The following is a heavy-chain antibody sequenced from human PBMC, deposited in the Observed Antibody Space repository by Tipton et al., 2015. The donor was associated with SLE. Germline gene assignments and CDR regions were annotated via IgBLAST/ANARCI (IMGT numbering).Heavy chain of an antibody. CDR3: ARDRVGGGGHFDY. Sequence: TLSLTCAVSGFSFSSGSYWAWIRQPPGKGLEWVGTIYHTGTTYYKPSLNSRVTISVDTSKNQFSLKLISVTAADTAVYYCARDRVGGGGHFDYWGQGTLVTVSS. J-gene: IGHJ4*02. V-gene: IGHV4-38-2*02. CDR2: IYHTGTT. D-gene: IGHD2-15*01. CDR1: GFSFSSGSY.